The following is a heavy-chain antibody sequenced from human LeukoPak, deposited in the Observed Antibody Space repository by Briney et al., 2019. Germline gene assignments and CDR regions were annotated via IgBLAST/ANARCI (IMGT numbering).Heavy chain of an antibody. V-gene: IGHV3-23*01. D-gene: IGHD1-20*01. CDR2: ISGSGGST. CDR3: AKDSTHNWNGWFDP. J-gene: IGHJ5*02. Sequence: GGSLRLSCAASGFTFSSYAMSWVRQAPGKGREWVSAISGSGGSTYYADSVKGRFTISRDNSKDTLYLQMNSLRAEDTAVYYCAKDSTHNWNGWFDPWGQGTLVTVSS. CDR1: GFTFSSYA.